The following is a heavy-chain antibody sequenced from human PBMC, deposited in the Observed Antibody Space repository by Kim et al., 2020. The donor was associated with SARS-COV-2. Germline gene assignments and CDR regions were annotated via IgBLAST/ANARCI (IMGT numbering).Heavy chain of an antibody. Sequence: DPTKGRCTISRDNAKNSLYLQMNSLSAEDTAVYYCARVDTAIGGRGAFDIWGQGTMVTVSS. V-gene: IGHV3-7*04. CDR3: ARVDTAIGGRGAFDI. D-gene: IGHD5-18*01. J-gene: IGHJ3*02.